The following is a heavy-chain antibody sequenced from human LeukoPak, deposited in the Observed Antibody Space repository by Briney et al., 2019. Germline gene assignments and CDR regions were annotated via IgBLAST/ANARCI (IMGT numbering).Heavy chain of an antibody. V-gene: IGHV4-59*11. J-gene: IGHJ6*03. CDR3: ARTNYYDSSGYRYYYYYYYMDV. Sequence: SEALSLTCTVSGGSISSHYWSWIRQPPGKGLEWIGYIYYSGSTNYNPSLKSRVTISVDTSKNQFSLKLSSVTAADTAVYYCARTNYYDSSGYRYYYYYYYMDVWGKGTTVTVSS. CDR2: IYYSGST. CDR1: GGSISSHY. D-gene: IGHD3-22*01.